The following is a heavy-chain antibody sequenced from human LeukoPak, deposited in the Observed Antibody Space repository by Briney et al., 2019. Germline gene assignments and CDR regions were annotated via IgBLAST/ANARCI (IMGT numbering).Heavy chain of an antibody. D-gene: IGHD1-26*01. CDR3: AKDYVSGSYYPPPIFFDY. J-gene: IGHJ4*02. CDR2: IDGSGVST. Sequence: PGGSLRLSCAASGLTFSTYAMSWVRQAPGKGREWVSTIDGSGVSTSYADSVTGRFTISRDNSKNTLYLQMNSLRAEDTALYYCAKDYVSGSYYPPPIFFDYWGQGTLVTVSS. CDR1: GLTFSTYA. V-gene: IGHV3-23*01.